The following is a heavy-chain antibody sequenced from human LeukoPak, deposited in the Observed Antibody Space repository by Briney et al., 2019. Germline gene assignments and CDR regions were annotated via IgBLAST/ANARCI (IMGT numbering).Heavy chain of an antibody. D-gene: IGHD2-15*01. J-gene: IGHJ3*02. Sequence: GGSLRLSCAASGFTVSSNYMSWVRQAPGKGLEWVSVIYSGGSTYYADSVKGRFTISRDNSKNTLYLQMNSLRAEDTAVYYCAKKNSRLCSGGSCYGGAFDIWGQGTMVTVSS. V-gene: IGHV3-66*01. CDR2: IYSGGST. CDR1: GFTVSSNY. CDR3: AKKNSRLCSGGSCYGGAFDI.